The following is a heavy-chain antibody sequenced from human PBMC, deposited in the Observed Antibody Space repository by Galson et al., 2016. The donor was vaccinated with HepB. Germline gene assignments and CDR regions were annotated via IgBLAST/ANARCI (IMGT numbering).Heavy chain of an antibody. Sequence: SLRLSCAVTGLTLSTYWRSWIRQAPGKGLEWVATISPDGSGKYYVDSVKGRFRISGDNADNSLFIQMNGLRDEDTAVHYCARAAGSRYFDLWGRGTLVTVSS. CDR3: ARAAGSRYFDL. CDR1: GLTLSTYW. D-gene: IGHD6-19*01. CDR2: ISPDGSGK. J-gene: IGHJ2*01. V-gene: IGHV3-7*01.